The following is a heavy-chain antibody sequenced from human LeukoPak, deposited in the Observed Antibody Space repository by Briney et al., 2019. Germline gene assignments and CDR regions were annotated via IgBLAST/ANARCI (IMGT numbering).Heavy chain of an antibody. Sequence: QAGGSLRLPCAASGFTFSSYAMSWVRQAPGKGLEWVSVISGSGGSTSYADSVKGRFTISRDNSMNTLYLQMNSLRAEDTAVYYCAKDDRIQTRRYSYNYWGQGTLVTVSS. CDR2: ISGSGGST. V-gene: IGHV3-23*01. J-gene: IGHJ4*02. CDR1: GFTFSSYA. CDR3: AKDDRIQTRRYSYNY. D-gene: IGHD5-18*01.